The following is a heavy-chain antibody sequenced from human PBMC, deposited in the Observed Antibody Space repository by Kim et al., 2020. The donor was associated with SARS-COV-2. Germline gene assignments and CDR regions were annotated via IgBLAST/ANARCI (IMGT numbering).Heavy chain of an antibody. Sequence: GGSLRLSCAASGFTFSSYAMSWVRQAPGKGLEWVSAIRGSGGSTYYADSVKGRFTISRDNSKNTLYLQMNSLRAEDTAVYYCAKNYHLYYDFWSGPNFYYFDYWGQGTLVTVSS. CDR3: AKNYHLYYDFWSGPNFYYFDY. V-gene: IGHV3-23*01. CDR2: IRGSGGST. J-gene: IGHJ4*02. D-gene: IGHD3-3*01. CDR1: GFTFSSYA.